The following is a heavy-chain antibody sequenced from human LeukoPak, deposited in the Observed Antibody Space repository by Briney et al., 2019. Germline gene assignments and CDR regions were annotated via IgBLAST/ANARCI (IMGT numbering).Heavy chain of an antibody. V-gene: IGHV1-2*02. J-gene: IGHJ4*02. CDR3: VRDGDGRINFDY. CDR2: MNPHSGGT. D-gene: IGHD3-10*01. Sequence: GASVKVSCKASGYILSDFYMHWVRHVPGQGLEWMGWMNPHSGGTNYAQKFQGRVTITRDTSISTDYMELTRLTSDDTAIYYCVRDGDGRINFDYWGQGTLVTVSS. CDR1: GYILSDFY.